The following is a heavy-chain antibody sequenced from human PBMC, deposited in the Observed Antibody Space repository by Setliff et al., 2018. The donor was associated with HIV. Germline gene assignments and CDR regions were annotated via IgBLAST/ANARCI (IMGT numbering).Heavy chain of an antibody. CDR1: GFSFSNYH. Sequence: PGESLKISCAASGFSFSNYHMHWVRQAPGRGLEWVSFIGKAGTKYYTDSVKGRFTISRDNAKNSLYLQMNSLRAEDTAIYYCARVLENSGSVYWGQGTLVTVSS. CDR3: ARVLENSGSVY. D-gene: IGHD6-19*01. CDR2: IGKAGTK. J-gene: IGHJ4*02. V-gene: IGHV3-48*01.